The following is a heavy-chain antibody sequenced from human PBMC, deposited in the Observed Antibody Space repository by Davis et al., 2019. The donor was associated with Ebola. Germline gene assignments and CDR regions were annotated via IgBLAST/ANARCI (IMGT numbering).Heavy chain of an antibody. V-gene: IGHV4-39*01. CDR3: GRHQEEDGSNPKPVDC. CDR2: IHYSGIT. Sequence: PSETLSLTCSVSGASIRSNYYWAWIRQPPGKGLEWIGAIHYSGITYYNPSLKSRVTISVDSSEGQFSLRVSSVTAADTAVYYCGRHQEEDGSNPKPVDCWGRGTLVVVSS. J-gene: IGHJ4*02. CDR1: GASIRSNYY.